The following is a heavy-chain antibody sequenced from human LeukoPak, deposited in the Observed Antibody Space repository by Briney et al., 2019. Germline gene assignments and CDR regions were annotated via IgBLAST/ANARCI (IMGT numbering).Heavy chain of an antibody. CDR1: GYTFTSYA. CDR2: INAGNGNT. D-gene: IGHD5-18*01. V-gene: IGHV1-3*01. J-gene: IGHJ4*02. Sequence: ASVKVSCKASGYTFTSYAMHWVRQAPGQRLEWMGWINAGNGNTKYSQKFQGRVTITRDTSASTAYMELSSLGSEDTAVYYCARGYSYYNFDYWGRGTLVTVSS. CDR3: ARGYSYYNFDY.